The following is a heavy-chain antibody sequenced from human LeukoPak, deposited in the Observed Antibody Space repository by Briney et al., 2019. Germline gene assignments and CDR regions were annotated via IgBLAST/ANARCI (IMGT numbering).Heavy chain of an antibody. D-gene: IGHD1-26*01. J-gene: IGHJ4*02. CDR1: GFTFSYHW. V-gene: IGHV3-7*01. CDR2: IKNDGAVK. CDR3: ARVDSGTPDY. Sequence: PGGSLRLSCAASGFTFSYHWMTWVRQAPGKGLEWVANIKNDGAVKNYVDSVKGRFTISRDNAKNSLYLQMNSLRDEDTAVYYCARVDSGTPDYWGQGTLVTVSS.